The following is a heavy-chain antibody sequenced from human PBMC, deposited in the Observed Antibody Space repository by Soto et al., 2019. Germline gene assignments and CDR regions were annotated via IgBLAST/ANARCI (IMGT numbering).Heavy chain of an antibody. CDR2: INPSGGST. D-gene: IGHD3-3*01. Sequence: QVQLVQSGAEVKKPGASVKVSCKASGYTFTSYYMHWVRQAPGQGLEWMGIINPSGGSTSYAQKFQGRVTMNRDTSTSTVYMELSSLRSEDTAVYYCARDMMSGVWVIIRGLGNHYYYYGMDVWGQGTTVTVSS. J-gene: IGHJ6*02. V-gene: IGHV1-46*01. CDR1: GYTFTSYY. CDR3: ARDMMSGVWVIIRGLGNHYYYYGMDV.